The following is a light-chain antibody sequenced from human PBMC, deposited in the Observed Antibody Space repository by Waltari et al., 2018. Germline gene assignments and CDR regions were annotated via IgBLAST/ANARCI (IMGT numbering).Light chain of an antibody. V-gene: IGLV1-44*01. CDR3: ATWDDSLSGRV. CDR2: ANY. J-gene: IGLJ2*01. Sequence: QSVLTQPPSTSGPPGQRVTISCSGSTSNIGTNTVTWYQLLPGTAPKTVIFANYHRPSGVPGRFSASKSGTSASLVISGLQSEDEADYFCATWDDSLSGRVFGGGTKVTVL. CDR1: TSNIGTNT.